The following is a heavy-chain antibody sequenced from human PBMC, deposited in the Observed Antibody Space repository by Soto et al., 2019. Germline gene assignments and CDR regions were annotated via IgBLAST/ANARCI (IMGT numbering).Heavy chain of an antibody. J-gene: IGHJ5*02. CDR3: ARDGCSGSNCLNWFDP. V-gene: IGHV3-48*01. CDR2: ISSSSTTK. CDR1: GFTFSSYS. Sequence: EVQLVESGGGLVQPGGSLRLSCAASGFTFSSYSMNWVRQAPGKGLEWVSYISSSSTTKYYADSVKGRFTISRDNAKNSLYLHMNSLRAEETAVYYCARDGCSGSNCLNWFDPWGQGTLVTVSS. D-gene: IGHD2-15*01.